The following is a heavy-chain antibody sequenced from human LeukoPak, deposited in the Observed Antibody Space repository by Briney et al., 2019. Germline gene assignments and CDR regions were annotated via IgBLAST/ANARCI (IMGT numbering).Heavy chain of an antibody. D-gene: IGHD1-26*01. V-gene: IGHV4-39*07. CDR2: IYHSGIT. Sequence: SETLSLTCSVSGGSISSSSSYWGWIRQPPGKGLEWIGSIYHSGITYYKPSLKSRVTISVDTSKNQFSLKLSSVTAADTAVYYCARVPGEMGATLAYLDYWGQGTLVFVSS. J-gene: IGHJ4*02. CDR1: GGSISSSSSY. CDR3: ARVPGEMGATLAYLDY.